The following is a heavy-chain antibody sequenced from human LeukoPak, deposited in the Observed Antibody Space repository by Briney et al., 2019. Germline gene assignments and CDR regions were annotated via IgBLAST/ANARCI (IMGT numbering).Heavy chain of an antibody. J-gene: IGHJ6*03. CDR1: GYTFTGYY. Sequence: GASVKVSCKASGYTFTGYYMHWVRQAPGQGLEWMGWINPNSGGTNYAQKFQGRVTMTRDTSISTAYMELSRLRSDDTAVHYCARDTTGYQLLYYYYYYMDVWGKGTTVTVSS. CDR2: INPNSGGT. CDR3: ARDTTGYQLLYYYYYYMDV. V-gene: IGHV1-2*02. D-gene: IGHD2-2*01.